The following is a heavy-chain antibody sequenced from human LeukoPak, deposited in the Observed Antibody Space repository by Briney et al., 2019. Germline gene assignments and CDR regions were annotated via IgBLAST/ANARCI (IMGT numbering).Heavy chain of an antibody. V-gene: IGHV4-34*01. D-gene: IGHD3-10*01. CDR2: INHSGST. J-gene: IGHJ4*02. CDR3: ARGRVYYYGSGSYYKIGREKTVFDY. Sequence: PSETLSLTCAVYGXSFSGYYWSWIRQPPGKGLERIGEINHSGSTNYNPSLKSRVTISVDTSKNQFSLKLSSVTAADTAVYYCARGRVYYYGSGSYYKIGREKTVFDYWGQGTLVTVSS. CDR1: GXSFSGYY.